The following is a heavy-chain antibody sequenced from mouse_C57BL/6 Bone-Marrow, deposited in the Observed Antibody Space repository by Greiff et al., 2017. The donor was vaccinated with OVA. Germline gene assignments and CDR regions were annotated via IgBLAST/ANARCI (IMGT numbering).Heavy chain of an antibody. CDR2: IDPSDSYT. CDR1: GYTFNSYW. J-gene: IGHJ3*01. CDR3: ASAVFAY. V-gene: IGHV1-50*01. Sequence: QVQLKQPGAELVKPGASVKLSCKASGYTFNSYWMQWVKQRPGQGLEWIGEIDPSDSYTNYNQKFKGKATLTGYTSSSTAYMQLSSLTSEDSAVYYCASAVFAYWVQGTLVTVSA.